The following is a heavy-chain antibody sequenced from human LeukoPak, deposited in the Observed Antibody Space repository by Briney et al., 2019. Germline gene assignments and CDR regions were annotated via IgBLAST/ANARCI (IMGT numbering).Heavy chain of an antibody. D-gene: IGHD5-24*01. CDR3: ARGDGLLYYYYYMDV. V-gene: IGHV3-48*01. CDR2: ISSSSSTI. CDR1: GFTFSSYS. J-gene: IGHJ6*03. Sequence: GGSLRLSCAASGFTFSSYSMNWVRQAPGKGLEWVSYISSSSSTIYYADSVKGRFTISRDNAKNSLYLQMNSLRAEDTAVYYCARGDGLLYYYYYMDVWGKGTTVTVSS.